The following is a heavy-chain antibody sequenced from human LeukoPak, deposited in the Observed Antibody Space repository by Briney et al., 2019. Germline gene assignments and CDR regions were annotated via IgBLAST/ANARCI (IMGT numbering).Heavy chain of an antibody. CDR3: AKDYGTMVRGALIPAPGWFDP. J-gene: IGHJ5*02. Sequence: GGSLRLSCLASGFTFSSSGMHWVRQAPGKGLEWVALIWYDGSNQCYADSVKGRFTISRDNSKNTLYLQMNSLRVDDTAVYYCAKDYGTMVRGALIPAPGWFDPWGQGTLVTVSS. V-gene: IGHV3-33*06. CDR1: GFTFSSSG. D-gene: IGHD3-10*01. CDR2: IWYDGSNQ.